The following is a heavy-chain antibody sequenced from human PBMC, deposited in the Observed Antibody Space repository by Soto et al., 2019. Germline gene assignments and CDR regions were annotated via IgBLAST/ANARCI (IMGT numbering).Heavy chain of an antibody. J-gene: IGHJ4*02. CDR1: GGSFSGYY. V-gene: IGHV4-34*01. CDR2: INHSGST. CDR3: ARAHLGYCSSTSCYGFDY. Sequence: ASETLSLTCAVYGGSFSGYYWSWIRQPPGKGLEWIGEINHSGSTNYNPSLKSRVTISVDTSKNQFSLKLSSVTAADTAVYYCARAHLGYCSSTSCYGFDYWGQGTLVTVSS. D-gene: IGHD2-2*01.